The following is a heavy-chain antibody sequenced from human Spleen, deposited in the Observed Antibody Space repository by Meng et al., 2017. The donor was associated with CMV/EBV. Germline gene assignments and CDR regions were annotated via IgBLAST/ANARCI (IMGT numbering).Heavy chain of an antibody. Sequence: SDTLSLTFAVFGSFSGYYWSWIRQTPGKGLEWIAEIDDAGTTNHNPPLNSRVMISVDTSKWQISPRLRSVTAAATAVYYCARRGLPGGNSRKARDFDLWGQGTLVTVSS. CDR2: IDDAGTT. CDR3: ARRGLPGGNSRKARDFDL. V-gene: IGHV4-34*01. J-gene: IGHJ4*02. CDR1: GSFSGYY. D-gene: IGHD4-23*01.